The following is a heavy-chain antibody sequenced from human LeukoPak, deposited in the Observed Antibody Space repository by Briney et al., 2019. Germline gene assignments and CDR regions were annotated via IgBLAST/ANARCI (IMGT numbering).Heavy chain of an antibody. Sequence: SQTLSLTCTVSGGSVASGNYYWNWIRQPAGKGLEWIGRIYTNGGASYNPSLKTRVTLSIDASKNQFPLKLSSVTAADTAVYYCAREPPGYWGQGILVTVSS. CDR2: IYTNGGA. CDR3: AREPPGY. CDR1: GGSVASGNYY. V-gene: IGHV4-61*02. J-gene: IGHJ4*02.